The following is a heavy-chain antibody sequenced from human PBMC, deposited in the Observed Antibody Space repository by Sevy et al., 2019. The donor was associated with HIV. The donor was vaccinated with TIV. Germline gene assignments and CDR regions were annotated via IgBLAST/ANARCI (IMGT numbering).Heavy chain of an antibody. D-gene: IGHD3-10*01. CDR1: GGIFSSNA. CDR3: ARDKNYYVSGSFDY. V-gene: IGHV1-69*13. J-gene: IGHJ4*01. CDR2: FIAVFGTT. Sequence: ASVKVSCKASGGIFSSNAISWVRQAPGQGLEWMGGFIAVFGTTHYAQKFQGRVTITADESRSTAHMELSSLKSEDTAVYYCARDKNYYVSGSFDYWGQGSQVTVSS.